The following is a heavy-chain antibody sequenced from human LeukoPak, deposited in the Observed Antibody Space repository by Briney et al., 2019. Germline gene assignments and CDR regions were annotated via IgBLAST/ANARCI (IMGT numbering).Heavy chain of an antibody. D-gene: IGHD3-9*01. Sequence: GGSLRLSRAASGFAFSGYNMNWVYQAPGKGLEWVSSITASSIYIYYADSVKGRFTISRDNAKNSLYLEMNSLRAEDTAVYYCAIVLRDCYFDQWGQGTLVTVSS. CDR1: GFAFSGYN. J-gene: IGHJ4*02. CDR3: AIVLRDCYFDQ. CDR2: ITASSIYI. V-gene: IGHV3-21*01.